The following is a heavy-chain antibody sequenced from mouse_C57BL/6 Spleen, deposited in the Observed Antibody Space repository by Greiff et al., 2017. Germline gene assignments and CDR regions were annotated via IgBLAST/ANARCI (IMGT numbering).Heavy chain of an antibody. CDR1: GYTFTDYY. CDR3: ASPSYYGSHMDY. V-gene: IGHV1-19*01. D-gene: IGHD1-1*01. Sequence: EVQLQQSGPVLVKPGASVKMSCKASGYTFTDYYMNWVKQSHGKSLEWIGVINPYNGGTSYNQKFKGKATLTVDKSSSTAYMELNSLTSEDSAVYYCASPSYYGSHMDYWGQGTSVTVSS. J-gene: IGHJ4*01. CDR2: INPYNGGT.